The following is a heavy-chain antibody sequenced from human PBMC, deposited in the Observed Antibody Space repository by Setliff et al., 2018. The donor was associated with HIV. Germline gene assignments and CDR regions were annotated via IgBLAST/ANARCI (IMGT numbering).Heavy chain of an antibody. J-gene: IGHJ4*02. CDR3: ARGSCSGCYLSDY. CDR2: ISAYNGNT. Sequence: ASVKVSCKASGYTFTSYDISWVRQAPGQGLEWMGWISAYNGNTNYAQKLQGRVTMTRDTSANTAYMELSSLRSEDTAVYYCARGSCSGCYLSDYWGLGTLVTVSS. CDR1: GYTFTSYD. V-gene: IGHV1-18*01. D-gene: IGHD6-19*01.